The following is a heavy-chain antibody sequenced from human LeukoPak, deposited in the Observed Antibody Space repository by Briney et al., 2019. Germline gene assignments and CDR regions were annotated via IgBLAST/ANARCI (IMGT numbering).Heavy chain of an antibody. J-gene: IGHJ4*02. V-gene: IGHV3-74*01. D-gene: IGHD3-10*01. CDR3: ARGRSSSGSMNEY. CDR2: ISPDGSSA. CDR1: GFTFSSYW. Sequence: GGSLRLSCAASGFTFSSYWMHWVRQTPGKGLVWVSRISPDGSSAFSADSVSGRFTISRDNAKNSLYLQMNSLRAEDTAVYYCARGRSSSGSMNEYWGQGTLVTVSS.